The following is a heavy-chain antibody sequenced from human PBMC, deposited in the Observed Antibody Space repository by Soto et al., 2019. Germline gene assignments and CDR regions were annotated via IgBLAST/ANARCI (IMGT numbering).Heavy chain of an antibody. Sequence: EVQLVESGGGLVQPGRSLRLSCAASGFTFDDYAMHWVRQAPGKGLEWVSGISWNSGSIGYADSVKGRFTISRDNAKNSLYLQMNSLRAEDTALYYCAKAHTAMVTGYFDYWGQGTLVTVSS. CDR1: GFTFDDYA. CDR2: ISWNSGSI. CDR3: AKAHTAMVTGYFDY. J-gene: IGHJ4*02. D-gene: IGHD5-18*01. V-gene: IGHV3-9*01.